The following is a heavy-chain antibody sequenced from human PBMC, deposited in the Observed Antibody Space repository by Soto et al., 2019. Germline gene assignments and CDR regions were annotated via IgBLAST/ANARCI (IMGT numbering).Heavy chain of an antibody. Sequence: GGSLRLSCAASGFTFSGSAMHWVRQASGKGLEWVGRIRSKANSYATAYAASVKGRFTISRDDSKNTAYLQMNSLKTEDTAVYYCRRGITMIRAERNDAFDIWGQGTMVT. CDR1: GFTFSGSA. J-gene: IGHJ3*02. CDR3: RRGITMIRAERNDAFDI. V-gene: IGHV3-73*01. CDR2: IRSKANSYAT. D-gene: IGHD3-22*01.